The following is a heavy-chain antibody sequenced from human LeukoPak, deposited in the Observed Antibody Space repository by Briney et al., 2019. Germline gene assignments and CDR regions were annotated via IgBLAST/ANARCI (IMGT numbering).Heavy chain of an antibody. D-gene: IGHD1-26*01. Sequence: GGSLRLSCSASGFTLFWHVMHWVRQAPGKPLEYVSFIHYNGDITSYADSVRGRFTVSRDNSKNTLFLDLTSLRTDDTAVYYCARDMSGTYSFDYWGQGTLVTVSS. J-gene: IGHJ4*02. V-gene: IGHV3-64D*06. CDR2: IHYNGDIT. CDR1: GFTLFWHV. CDR3: ARDMSGTYSFDY.